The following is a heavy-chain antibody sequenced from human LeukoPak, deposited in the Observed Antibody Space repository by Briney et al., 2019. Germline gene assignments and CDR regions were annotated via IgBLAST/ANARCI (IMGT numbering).Heavy chain of an antibody. Sequence: GGSLRLSCAASGFTFSSYAMSWVRQAPGKGLEWVSAISGSGGSTYYADSVKGRFTISRDNSKNTLYLQMNSLRAEDTAVYYCAKDLGLLGVVVPAATSTYDYWGQGTLVTVSS. V-gene: IGHV3-23*01. CDR1: GFTFSSYA. CDR3: AKDLGLLGVVVPAATSTYDY. CDR2: ISGSGGST. J-gene: IGHJ4*02. D-gene: IGHD2-2*01.